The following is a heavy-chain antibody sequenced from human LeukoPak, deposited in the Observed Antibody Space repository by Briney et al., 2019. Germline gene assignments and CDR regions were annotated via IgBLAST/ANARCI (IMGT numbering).Heavy chain of an antibody. J-gene: IGHJ2*01. CDR3: AKDIGGYYDSSGYLVNGYFDL. Sequence: RPGRSLRLSCAASGFTFDDYAMHWVRQAPGKGLEWVSGISWNSGSIGYADSVKGRFTISRDNAKNSLYLQMNSLRAGDTALYYCAKDIGGYYDSSGYLVNGYFDLWGRGTLVTVSS. D-gene: IGHD3-22*01. CDR1: GFTFDDYA. CDR2: ISWNSGSI. V-gene: IGHV3-9*01.